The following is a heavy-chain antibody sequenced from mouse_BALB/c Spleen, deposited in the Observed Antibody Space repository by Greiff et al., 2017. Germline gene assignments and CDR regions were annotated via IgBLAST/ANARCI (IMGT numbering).Heavy chain of an antibody. Sequence: QVQLQQSGAELMKPGASVKISCKATGYTFSSYWIEWVKQRPGHGLEWIGEILPGSGSTNYNEKFKGKATFTADTSSNTAYMQLSSLTSEDSAVYYCARSGYYGSRRHAMDYWGQGTSVTVSS. J-gene: IGHJ4*01. V-gene: IGHV1-9*01. CDR2: ILPGSGST. D-gene: IGHD1-1*01. CDR1: GYTFSSYW. CDR3: ARSGYYGSRRHAMDY.